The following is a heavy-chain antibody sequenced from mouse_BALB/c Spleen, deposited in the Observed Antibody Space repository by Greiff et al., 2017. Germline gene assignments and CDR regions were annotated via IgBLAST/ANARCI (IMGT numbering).Heavy chain of an antibody. CDR2: IWAGGST. CDR3: AREGLGMITTDYYAMDY. D-gene: IGHD2-4*01. J-gene: IGHJ4*01. Sequence: QVQLKESGPGLVAPSQSLSITCTVSGFSLTSYGVHWVRQPPGKGLEWLGVIWAGGSTNYNSALMSRLSISKDNSKSQVFLKMNSLQTDDTAMYYCAREGLGMITTDYYAMDYWGQGTSVTVSS. V-gene: IGHV2-9*02. CDR1: GFSLTSYG.